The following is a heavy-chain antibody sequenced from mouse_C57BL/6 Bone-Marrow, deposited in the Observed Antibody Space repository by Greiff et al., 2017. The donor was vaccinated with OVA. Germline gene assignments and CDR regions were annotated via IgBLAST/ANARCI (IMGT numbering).Heavy chain of an antibody. CDR3: ARNPHYYGSSYDYYAMDY. CDR1: GFSLTSYA. Sequence: VQLVESGPGLVAPSQSLSITCTVSGFSLTSYAISWVRQPPGKGLEWLGVIWPGGGTNYNSALKSRLSISKDNSKSQVFLKMNSLQTDDTARYYCARNPHYYGSSYDYYAMDYWGQGTSVTVSS. D-gene: IGHD1-1*01. V-gene: IGHV2-9-1*01. J-gene: IGHJ4*01. CDR2: IWPGGGT.